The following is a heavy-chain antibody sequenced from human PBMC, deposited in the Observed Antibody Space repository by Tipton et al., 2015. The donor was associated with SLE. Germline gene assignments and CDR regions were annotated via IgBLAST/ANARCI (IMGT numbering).Heavy chain of an antibody. J-gene: IGHJ6*03. CDR1: GVSIGSSYYY. CDR2: VYYSGST. V-gene: IGHV4-39*01. Sequence: TLSLTCVASGVSIGSSYYYWAWIRQPPGKGLEWIGTVYYSGSTYYNPSLKSRVTISVGTSTNQLSLRLTSVTAADTAVYYCTRQRGTAYYYYHMDVWGTGTTVTVSS. D-gene: IGHD3-16*01. CDR3: TRQRGTAYYYYHMDV.